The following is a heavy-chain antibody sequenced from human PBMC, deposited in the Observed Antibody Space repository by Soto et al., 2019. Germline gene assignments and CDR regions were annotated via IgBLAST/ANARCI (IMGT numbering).Heavy chain of an antibody. Sequence: QVQLVESGGGLVKPGGSLRLSCAASGFTFSDYYMSWIRQAPGKGLEWVSYISSSSSYTNYADSVKGRFTISRDNAKNSMYLQMNSRRAEDTAVYYCARDSFDYYDSSGYVNPDYWGQGTLVTVSS. J-gene: IGHJ4*02. V-gene: IGHV3-11*06. CDR2: ISSSSSYT. D-gene: IGHD3-22*01. CDR3: ARDSFDYYDSSGYVNPDY. CDR1: GFTFSDYY.